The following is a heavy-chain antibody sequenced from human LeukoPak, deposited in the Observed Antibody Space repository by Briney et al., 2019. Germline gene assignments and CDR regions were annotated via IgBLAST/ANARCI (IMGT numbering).Heavy chain of an antibody. J-gene: IGHJ4*02. CDR1: GGSISSYY. Sequence: SETLSLTCTVSGGSISSYYWSWIRQPAGKGLEWIGRIYTSGSTNYNPSLKSRVTMSVDTSKNQFSLKLSSVTAADTAVYYCARVHSSSRTIYYFDYWGQGTLVTVSS. CDR3: ARVHSSSRTIYYFDY. D-gene: IGHD6-13*01. CDR2: IYTSGST. V-gene: IGHV4-4*07.